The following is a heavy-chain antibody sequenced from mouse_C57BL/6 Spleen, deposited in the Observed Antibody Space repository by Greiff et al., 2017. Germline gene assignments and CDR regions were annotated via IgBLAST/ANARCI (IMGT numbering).Heavy chain of an antibody. Sequence: EVQLQQSGPELVKPGASVKMSCKASGYTFTAYNMHWVKQSHGKSLEWIGYINPNNGGTSYNQKFKGKATLTVNKSSSTAYMELRSLTSEDSAVYYCASSNWEENAMDYWGQGTSVTVSS. J-gene: IGHJ4*01. CDR2: INPNNGGT. V-gene: IGHV1-22*01. CDR3: ASSNWEENAMDY. D-gene: IGHD4-1*02. CDR1: GYTFTAYN.